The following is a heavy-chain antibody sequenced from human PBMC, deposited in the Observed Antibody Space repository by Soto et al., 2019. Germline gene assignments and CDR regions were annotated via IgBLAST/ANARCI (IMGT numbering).Heavy chain of an antibody. D-gene: IGHD5-12*01. CDR1: GFTCSSYA. CDR3: ARDSDRSVYNYPLFVS. CDR2: ISYDGSNK. Sequence: PGGSLRLSCAASGFTCSSYAMHWVRQAPGKGLEWVAVISYDGSNKYYADSVKGRFTISRDNSKNTLYLQMNSLRAEDTAVYYCARDSDRSVYNYPLFVSWGHGTMVNVS. J-gene: IGHJ5*01. V-gene: IGHV3-30-3*01.